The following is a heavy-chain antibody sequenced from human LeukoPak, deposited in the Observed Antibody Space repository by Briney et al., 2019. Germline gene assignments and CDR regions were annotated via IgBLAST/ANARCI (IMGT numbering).Heavy chain of an antibody. CDR1: GFAFSSYG. V-gene: IGHV3-30*18. Sequence: GGSLRLSCAASGFAFSSYGMHWVRQAPGKGLEWVAVISYDGSNKYYADSVKGRFTISRDNSKNTLYLQMNSLRAEDTAVYYCAKSGIVATTIFDYWGQGTLVTVSS. D-gene: IGHD5-12*01. CDR3: AKSGIVATTIFDY. J-gene: IGHJ4*02. CDR2: ISYDGSNK.